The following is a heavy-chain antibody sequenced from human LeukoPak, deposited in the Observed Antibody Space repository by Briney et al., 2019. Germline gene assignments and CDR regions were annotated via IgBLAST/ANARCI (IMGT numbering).Heavy chain of an antibody. V-gene: IGHV3-9*01. CDR3: AKDMRTVTLYAFDI. Sequence: GGSLRLSCAASGFTFDDYAMHWVRQAPGKGLEWVSGISWNSGSIGYADSVKGRFTISRDNAKSSLYLQMNSLRAEDTALYYCAKDMRTVTLYAFDIWGQGTKVTVSS. J-gene: IGHJ3*02. D-gene: IGHD4-17*01. CDR2: ISWNSGSI. CDR1: GFTFDDYA.